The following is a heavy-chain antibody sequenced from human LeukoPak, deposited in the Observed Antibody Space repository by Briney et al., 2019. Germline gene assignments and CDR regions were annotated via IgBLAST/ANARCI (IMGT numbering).Heavy chain of an antibody. D-gene: IGHD2-8*01. Sequence: SETLSLTCTVSGGSISSYYWSWIRQPAGKGLEWIGRIYTSGSTNYNPSLKSRVTMSVDTSENQSSLKLSSVTAADTAVYYCARSPFDGNWFDPWGQGTLVTVSS. V-gene: IGHV4-4*07. CDR3: ARSPFDGNWFDP. CDR1: GGSISSYY. CDR2: IYTSGST. J-gene: IGHJ5*02.